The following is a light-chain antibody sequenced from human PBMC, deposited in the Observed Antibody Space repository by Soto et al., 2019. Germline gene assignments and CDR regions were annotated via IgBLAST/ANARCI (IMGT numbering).Light chain of an antibody. Sequence: QSVLTQPPSVSGSPGQSVTISCTGTSSDVGSYNGVSWYQQPPGTAPKLMIYEVGNRPSGVPDRFSGSKSGNTASLTISGLQAEDEADYYCSLYTSSSTYVFGTGTKVTVL. CDR1: SSDVGSYNG. CDR2: EVG. J-gene: IGLJ1*01. CDR3: SLYTSSSTYV. V-gene: IGLV2-18*01.